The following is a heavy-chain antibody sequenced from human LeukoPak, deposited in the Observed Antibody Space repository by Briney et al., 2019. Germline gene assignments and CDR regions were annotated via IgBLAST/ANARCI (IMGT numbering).Heavy chain of an antibody. V-gene: IGHV4-38-2*02. CDR1: GYSVSSGYY. J-gene: IGHJ4*02. Sequence: SVTLSLTCVVSGYSVSSGYYWGWIRQSPGKGLEWIASVYHTGTTYYNPSLKSRASISVNMSKNHVSLRLTSVTAADTAMYYCTRDEYGAADWGQGILVTVSS. CDR2: VYHTGTT. D-gene: IGHD4-17*01. CDR3: TRDEYGAAD.